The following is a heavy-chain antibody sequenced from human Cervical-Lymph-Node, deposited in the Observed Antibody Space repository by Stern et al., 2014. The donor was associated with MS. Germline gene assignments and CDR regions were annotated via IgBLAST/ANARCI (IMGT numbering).Heavy chain of an antibody. CDR2: FDHTGST. Sequence: QVQLVQSGPGLVKPSETLSVTCAVSGASITSYYWNWIRQSPGKGLDWIGYFDHTGSTSYNPSLRSRLTISVDRSRNQLSLQLPSVTAADTAMYYCARRGPYHAFDYWGQGTLVAVSS. CDR1: GASITSYY. D-gene: IGHD3-16*02. J-gene: IGHJ4*02. CDR3: ARRGPYHAFDY. V-gene: IGHV4-59*08.